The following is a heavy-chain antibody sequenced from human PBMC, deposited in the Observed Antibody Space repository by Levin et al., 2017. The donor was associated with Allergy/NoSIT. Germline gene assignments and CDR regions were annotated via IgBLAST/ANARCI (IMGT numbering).Heavy chain of an antibody. CDR2: VYYSGST. J-gene: IGHJ5*02. V-gene: IGHV4-39*01. CDR1: GTSISSNSYY. D-gene: IGHD4-11*01. Sequence: ESLKISCSVSGTSISSNSYYWGWIRQPPGKGLEWIGTVYYSGSTYYNPSLEGRVTISVDTSKNQFSLRLTSVTAADTAVYYCARTVNPLTGWFDPWGQGTLVTVSS. CDR3: ARTVNPLTGWFDP.